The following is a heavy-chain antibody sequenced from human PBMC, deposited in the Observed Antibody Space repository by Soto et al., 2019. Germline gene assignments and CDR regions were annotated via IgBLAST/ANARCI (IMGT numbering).Heavy chain of an antibody. CDR1: GYTFTSYG. CDR3: ARDGSSSWFGGMDV. Sequence: ASVKVSCKASGYTFTSYGISWVRQAPGQGLEWMGWINPNSGGTNYAQKFQGWVTMTRDTSISTAYMELSRLRSDDTAVYYCARDGSSSWFGGMDVWGQGTTVTVSS. CDR2: INPNSGGT. J-gene: IGHJ6*02. V-gene: IGHV1-2*04. D-gene: IGHD6-13*01.